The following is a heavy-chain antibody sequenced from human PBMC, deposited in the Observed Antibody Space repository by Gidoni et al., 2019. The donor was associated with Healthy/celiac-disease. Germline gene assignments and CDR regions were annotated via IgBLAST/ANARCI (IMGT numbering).Heavy chain of an antibody. V-gene: IGHV1-3*01. Sequence: QVQLVQSGAEVKKPGASVKVSCKASGYTFTSYAMHWVRQAPGQRLEWMGWINAGNGNTKYSQKFQGRVTITRDTSASTAYMELSSLRSEDTAVYYCARDPQWRGLNYYYYMDVWGKGTTVTVSS. CDR1: GYTFTSYA. D-gene: IGHD6-19*01. J-gene: IGHJ6*03. CDR3: ARDPQWRGLNYYYYMDV. CDR2: INAGNGNT.